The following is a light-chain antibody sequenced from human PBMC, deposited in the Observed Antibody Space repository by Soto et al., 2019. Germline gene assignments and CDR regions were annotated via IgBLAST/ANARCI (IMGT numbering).Light chain of an antibody. V-gene: IGKV1-39*01. CDR2: AAS. CDR3: QQSYATVRT. CDR1: QSISTY. J-gene: IGKJ4*01. Sequence: DIPMSQSTSSLSASVGDRVTITCRASQSISTYLNWYQYKPGKAPRLLIYAASRLQSGVPARFSGSGAETDFTLTITSLQPEDFGIYYCQQSYATVRTFGGGTKVDIK.